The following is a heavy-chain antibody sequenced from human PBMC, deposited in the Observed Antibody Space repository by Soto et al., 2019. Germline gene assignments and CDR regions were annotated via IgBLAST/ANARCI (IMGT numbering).Heavy chain of an antibody. CDR1: GGSISSSSYY. CDR2: IYYSGST. J-gene: IGHJ4*02. D-gene: IGHD3-9*01. CDR3: ARLLRYFDWPNDY. Sequence: QLQLQESGPGLVKPSETLSLTCTVSGGSISSSSYYWGWIRQPPGKGLEWIGSIYYSGSTYYNPSLKSRVTISVDTSKNQFSLKLSSVTAADTAVYYCARLLRYFDWPNDYWGQGTLVTVSS. V-gene: IGHV4-39*01.